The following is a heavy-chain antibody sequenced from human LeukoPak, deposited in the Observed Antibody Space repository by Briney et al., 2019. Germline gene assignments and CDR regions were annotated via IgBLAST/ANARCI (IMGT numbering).Heavy chain of an antibody. CDR3: ATPGGPYSSSWDVPFDY. CDR1: GFTFSSYW. J-gene: IGHJ4*02. CDR2: IKQDGSEK. D-gene: IGHD6-13*01. Sequence: GGSLRLSCAASGFTFSSYWMSWVRQAPGKGLEWVANIKQDGSEKYYVDSVKGRFTISRDNAKNSLYLQMSSLRAEDTAVYYCATPGGPYSSSWDVPFDYWGQGTLVTVSS. V-gene: IGHV3-7*01.